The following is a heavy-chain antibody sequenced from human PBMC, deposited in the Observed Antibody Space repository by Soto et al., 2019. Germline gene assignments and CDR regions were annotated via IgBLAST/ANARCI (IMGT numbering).Heavy chain of an antibody. J-gene: IGHJ4*02. Sequence: QVQLVESGGGVVQPGRSLRLSCAAPGFSFGSSPMHWVRQAPGKGMEWVALIQYDGSKKYYPDPVKGRFTVSRDNSKNTLYLKMNSLRAGDTAVYYCARDLSGYSSGGGVCGQGTLVTISS. V-gene: IGHV3-30-3*01. CDR1: GFSFGSSP. CDR2: IQYDGSKK. CDR3: ARDLSGYSSGGGV. D-gene: IGHD3-10*01.